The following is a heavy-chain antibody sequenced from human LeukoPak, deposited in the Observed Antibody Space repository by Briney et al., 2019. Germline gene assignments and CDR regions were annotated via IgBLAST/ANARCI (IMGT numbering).Heavy chain of an antibody. CDR2: IKQDGSEK. Sequence: GGSLRLSCAASGFIFSDFYMDWVRQAPGKGLEWVANIKQDGSEKDYVDSVKGRFTISRDNAKNSLYLQMDSLRAEDTAVYYCARGPSGYCSATSCSFDYWGQGTLVTVSS. J-gene: IGHJ4*02. D-gene: IGHD2-2*01. CDR1: GFIFSDFY. V-gene: IGHV3-7*04. CDR3: ARGPSGYCSATSCSFDY.